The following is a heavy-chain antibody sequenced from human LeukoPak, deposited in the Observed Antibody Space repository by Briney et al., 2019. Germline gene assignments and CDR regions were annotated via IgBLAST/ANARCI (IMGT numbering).Heavy chain of an antibody. J-gene: IGHJ5*02. CDR3: ARQVGQMWFDP. D-gene: IGHD1-26*01. V-gene: IGHV4-59*08. CDR1: GGSISPYY. CDR2: IHYSGST. Sequence: PSETLSLICTVSGGSISPYYWSWIRQPPGKGLEWIGYIHYSGSTIYNPSLKSRVTMSVDTSRNQFSLKLTSVIAADTAVYYCARQVGQMWFDPWGQGTLVTVSS.